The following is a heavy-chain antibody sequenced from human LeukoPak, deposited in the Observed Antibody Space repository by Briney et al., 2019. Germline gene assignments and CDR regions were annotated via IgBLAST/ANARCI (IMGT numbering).Heavy chain of an antibody. J-gene: IGHJ4*02. CDR3: ARSKDGSGFAAY. Sequence: SETLSLTCTVSGGSISSYYWSWIRQPPGKGLEWIGYIYYSGSTNYNPSLKSRVTISVDTSKNQFSLKLSSVTAADTAMYYCARSKDGSGFAAYWGQGTQVTVSS. V-gene: IGHV4-59*12. D-gene: IGHD3-22*01. CDR1: GGSISSYY. CDR2: IYYSGST.